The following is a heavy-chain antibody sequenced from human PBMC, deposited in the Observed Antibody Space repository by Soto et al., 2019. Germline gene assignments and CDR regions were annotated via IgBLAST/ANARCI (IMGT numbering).Heavy chain of an antibody. CDR2: ITTDKGKT. J-gene: IGHJ4*02. CDR1: GYTFTNYG. V-gene: IGHV1-18*01. CDR3: ASEGGYYYEF. Sequence: ASVKVSCTTSGYTFTNYGISWVRQAPGQGLEWMGWITTDKGKTTYAQKFQGRVTITRDTSASTAYMELSSLRSEDTAVYYCASEGGYYYEFWGQGTLVTVSS. D-gene: IGHD3-22*01.